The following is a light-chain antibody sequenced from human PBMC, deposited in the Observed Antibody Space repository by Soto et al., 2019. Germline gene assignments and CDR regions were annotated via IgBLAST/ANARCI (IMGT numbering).Light chain of an antibody. CDR3: QQYNSYPYT. V-gene: IGKV1-5*03. CDR2: KAS. J-gene: IGKJ2*01. Sequence: DIQMTQSPSTLSASVGDRVTITCRASQSISTWLAWYQQKPGKAPKVLIYKASSLKTGVPSRFSGSGSGTEYTLTVSSLQPEDFATYYCQQYNSYPYTFGQGTKLEIK. CDR1: QSISTW.